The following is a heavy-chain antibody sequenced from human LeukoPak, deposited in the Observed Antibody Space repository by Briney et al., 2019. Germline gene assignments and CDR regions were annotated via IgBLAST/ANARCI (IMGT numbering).Heavy chain of an antibody. CDR1: GFTFDDYA. CDR3: AKASAPVRGGFDY. D-gene: IGHD3-10*01. Sequence: SGRSLRLSCAASGFTFDDYAMHWVRQAPGKGLEWVSGISWNSGSIGYADSVKGRFTISRDNAKNSLYLQMNSLRAKDMALYYCAKASAPVRGGFDYWGQGTLVTVSS. J-gene: IGHJ4*02. V-gene: IGHV3-9*03. CDR2: ISWNSGSI.